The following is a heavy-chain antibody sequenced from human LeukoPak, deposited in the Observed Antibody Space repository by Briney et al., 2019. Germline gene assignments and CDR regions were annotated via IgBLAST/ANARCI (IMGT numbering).Heavy chain of an antibody. CDR1: GFTFSSYS. J-gene: IGHJ5*02. CDR3: ARDLGPGIAVAGTASGFDP. V-gene: IGHV3-21*01. Sequence: GGSLRLSCAASGFTFSSYSMNWVRQAPGKGLEWVSSISSSSSYIYYADSVKGRFTISRDNAKNSLYLQMNSLRAEDTAVYYCARDLGPGIAVAGTASGFDPWGQGTLVTVSS. CDR2: ISSSSSYI. D-gene: IGHD6-19*01.